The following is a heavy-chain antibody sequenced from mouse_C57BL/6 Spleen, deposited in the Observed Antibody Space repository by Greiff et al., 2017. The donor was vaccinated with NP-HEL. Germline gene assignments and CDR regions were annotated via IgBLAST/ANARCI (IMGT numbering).Heavy chain of an antibody. D-gene: IGHD2-3*01. CDR2: ISSGSSTI. CDR1: GFTFSDYG. CDR3: ARPGFDGYYPYYFDY. V-gene: IGHV5-17*01. Sequence: EVKLMESGGGLVKPGGSLKLSCAASGFTFSDYGMHWVRQAPEKGLEWVAYISSGSSTIYYADTVKGRFTISRDNAKNTLFLQMTSLRSEDTAMYYCARPGFDGYYPYYFDYWGQGTTLTVSS. J-gene: IGHJ2*01.